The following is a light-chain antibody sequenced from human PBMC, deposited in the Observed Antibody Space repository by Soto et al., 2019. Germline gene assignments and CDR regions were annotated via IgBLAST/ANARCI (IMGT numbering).Light chain of an antibody. J-gene: IGKJ3*01. V-gene: IGKV2-28*01. CDR2: LGS. CDR3: MQALQTPFT. CDR1: QSLLHRNGYNY. Sequence: DIVMTRSPLSLPVTPGEPASISCRSSQSLLHRNGYNYLDWYLQKPGQSPQLLIYLGSNRASGVPDRFSGSGSGTDFTLKISRVEAQDVGVYYCMQALQTPFTFGPGTKVDIK.